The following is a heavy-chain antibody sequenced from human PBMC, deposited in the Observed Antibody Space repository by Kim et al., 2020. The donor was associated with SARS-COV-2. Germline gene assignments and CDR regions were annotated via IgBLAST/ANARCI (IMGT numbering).Heavy chain of an antibody. Sequence: GGSLRLSCAASGFTVSSNYMTWVRQAPGKGLEWVSVLYSGGATYYRDSVKGRFTISRDNSKNTLYLQMSSLRADDTAVYYCARNVFRSFANWGQGTLVSVSS. V-gene: IGHV3-53*01. CDR1: GFTVSSNY. CDR3: ARNVFRSFAN. CDR2: LYSGGAT. D-gene: IGHD3-3*01. J-gene: IGHJ4*02.